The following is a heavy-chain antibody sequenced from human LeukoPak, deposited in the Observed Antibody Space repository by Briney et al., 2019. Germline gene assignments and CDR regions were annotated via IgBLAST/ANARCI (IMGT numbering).Heavy chain of an antibody. CDR3: AKAPNDWPHFLPSWFDP. D-gene: IGHD3-9*01. CDR1: GFTFSSYG. J-gene: IGHJ5*02. CDR2: ISYDGSNK. Sequence: GRSLRLSCAASGFTFSSYGMHWVRQAPGKGLEWVAVISYDGSNKYYADSVKGRFTISRDNSKNTLYLQMNSLRAEDTAVYYCAKAPNDWPHFLPSWFDPWGQGTLVTVSS. V-gene: IGHV3-30*18.